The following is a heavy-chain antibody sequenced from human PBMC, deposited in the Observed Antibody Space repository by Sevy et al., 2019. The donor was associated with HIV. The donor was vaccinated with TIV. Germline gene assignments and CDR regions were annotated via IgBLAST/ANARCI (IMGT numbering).Heavy chain of an antibody. CDR1: GFTFSSYA. J-gene: IGHJ6*02. V-gene: IGHV3-7*01. CDR2: IKQDGSEK. Sequence: GGSLRLSCAASGFTFSSYAMHWVRQAPGKGLEWVANIKQDGSEKYYVDSVKGRFTISRDNAKNSLYLQMNSLRPEDTAVYYCGRAMDVWGQGTTVTASS. CDR3: GRAMDV.